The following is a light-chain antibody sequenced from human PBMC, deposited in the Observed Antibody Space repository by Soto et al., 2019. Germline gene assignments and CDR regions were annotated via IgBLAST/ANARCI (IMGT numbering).Light chain of an antibody. Sequence: DIQMTQSPSSLSASVGDRVTITCRARQSISSYLNWYQQKPGKAPKLLIYAASSLQSGVPSRFSGSGSGTDFTLTISSLQPEDFATYYCQQSYSTPQATFGQGTKVDIK. CDR1: QSISSY. CDR3: QQSYSTPQAT. J-gene: IGKJ1*01. V-gene: IGKV1-39*01. CDR2: AAS.